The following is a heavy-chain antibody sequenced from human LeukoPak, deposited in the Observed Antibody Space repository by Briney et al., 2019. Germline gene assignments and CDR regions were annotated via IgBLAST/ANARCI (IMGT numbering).Heavy chain of an antibody. J-gene: IGHJ4*02. D-gene: IGHD5-12*01. V-gene: IGHV1-18*01. Sequence: ASVKVSCKASGYTFRSYGIAWVRQAPGQGLEWMGWISGYNGNTNYAQKLQGRVSMTTDTSTTTAYMELRSLTSDDTALYYCARSSLGTITAGPFDYWGQGTLVTVSS. CDR1: GYTFRSYG. CDR3: ARSSLGTITAGPFDY. CDR2: ISGYNGNT.